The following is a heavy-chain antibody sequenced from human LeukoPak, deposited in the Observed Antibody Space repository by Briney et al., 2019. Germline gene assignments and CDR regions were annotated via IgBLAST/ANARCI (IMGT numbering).Heavy chain of an antibody. Sequence: PSETLSLTCTVSGDSISSGPYSWGWIRQPPGQGRVWIGNISYSGNTYYNASLKSRVTISVDTSKNQFSLKLRSATAADTAVYYCARRSNYFDYWGQGALVTVSS. J-gene: IGHJ4*02. CDR2: ISYSGNT. CDR1: GDSISSGPYS. CDR3: ARRSNYFDY. V-gene: IGHV4-39*01.